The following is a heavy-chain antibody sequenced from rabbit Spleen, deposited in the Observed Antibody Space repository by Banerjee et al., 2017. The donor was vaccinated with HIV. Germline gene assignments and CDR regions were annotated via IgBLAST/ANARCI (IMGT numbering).Heavy chain of an antibody. CDR2: INAVTGKA. CDR3: ARTTYGYDDYADLYYAAMDL. J-gene: IGHJ6*01. V-gene: IGHV1S45*01. CDR1: GFSFSNKAV. D-gene: IGHD6-1*01. Sequence: QEQLVESGGGLVKPEGSLKLSCTASGFSFSNKAVMCWVRQAPGKGLEWIACINAVTGKAVYASWAKGRFTFSKTSSTTVTLQMTSLTAADTATYFCARTTYGYDDYADLYYAAMDLWGPGDPRHRL.